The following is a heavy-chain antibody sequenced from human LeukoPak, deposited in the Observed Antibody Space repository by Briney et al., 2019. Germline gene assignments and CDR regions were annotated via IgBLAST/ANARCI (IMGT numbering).Heavy chain of an antibody. CDR2: ISGGRGNT. CDR3: AKDARTVGLVVTATRPKYFQH. J-gene: IGHJ1*01. Sequence: GGSLRLSCGAFGFSLSGSAMSWVRQAPGKGLEWVSGISGGRGNTYYADSVKGRFTISRDTSKSTLYLQMNNLRAEDAAVYYCAKDARTVGLVVTATRPKYFQHWGPGTLVIVSS. D-gene: IGHD2-21*02. CDR1: GFSLSGSA. V-gene: IGHV3-23*01.